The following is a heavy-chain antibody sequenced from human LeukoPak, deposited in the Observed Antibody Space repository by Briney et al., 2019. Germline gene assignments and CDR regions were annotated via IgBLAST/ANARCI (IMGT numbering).Heavy chain of an antibody. CDR1: LGSVTMPKW. CDR3: AREGGFYRPLDY. CDR2: VTFDGPT. D-gene: IGHD3-3*01. V-gene: IGHV4-4*02. Sequence: SESLSLTRVLSLGSVTMPKWWPWDRQPPGKSVEWTGEVTFDGPTNYNPSLKTGLMTSVDLPENHISLKLTSVTASDTAVYYCAREGGFYRPLDYSGQGTLVTVS. J-gene: IGHJ4*01.